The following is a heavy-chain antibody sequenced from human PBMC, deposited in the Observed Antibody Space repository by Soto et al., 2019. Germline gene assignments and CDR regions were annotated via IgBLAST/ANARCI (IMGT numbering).Heavy chain of an antibody. CDR2: ISGSGGST. Sequence: LRLSCAASGFTFSSYAMSWVRQAPGKGLEWVSAISGSGGSTYYADSVRGRFTVSRDDSKNTVYLQMNSLRVEDTALYYCAKDESTGYVELYWGLGTLVTVSS. J-gene: IGHJ4*02. V-gene: IGHV3-23*01. D-gene: IGHD3-22*01. CDR3: AKDESTGYVELY. CDR1: GFTFSSYA.